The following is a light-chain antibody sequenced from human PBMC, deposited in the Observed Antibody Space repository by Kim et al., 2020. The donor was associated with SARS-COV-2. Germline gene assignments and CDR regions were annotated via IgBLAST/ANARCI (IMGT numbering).Light chain of an antibody. CDR3: QAWDSSTAV. CDR1: KLGDKY. V-gene: IGLV3-1*01. J-gene: IGLJ2*01. CDR2: QDS. Sequence: VSPGQAASITCSGDKLGDKYACWYQQKPGQSPVLVIYQDSKRPSGIPERFSGSNSGNTATLTISGTQAMDEADYYCQAWDSSTAVFGGGTQLTVL.